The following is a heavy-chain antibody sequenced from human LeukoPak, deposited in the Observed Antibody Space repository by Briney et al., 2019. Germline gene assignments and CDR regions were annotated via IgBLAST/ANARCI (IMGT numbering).Heavy chain of an antibody. J-gene: IGHJ4*02. CDR3: AKDMDVGGYGSGSYFDY. V-gene: IGHV1-3*03. D-gene: IGHD3-10*01. CDR1: GYTFTSYA. Sequence: RASVKVSCKASGYTFTSYAMHWVRQAPGQRLEWMGWINAGNGNTKYSQEFQGRVTITRDTSASTAYMELSSLRSEDMAVYYCAKDMDVGGYGSGSYFDYWGQGTLVTVSS. CDR2: INAGNGNT.